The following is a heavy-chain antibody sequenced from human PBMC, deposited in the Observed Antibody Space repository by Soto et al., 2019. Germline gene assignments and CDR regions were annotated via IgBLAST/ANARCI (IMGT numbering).Heavy chain of an antibody. D-gene: IGHD2-2*02. CDR3: ASRSVVVPAAITGLYYYYYYGMDV. J-gene: IGHJ6*04. V-gene: IGHV4-4*02. CDR2: IYHSGST. CDR1: GGSISSSNW. Sequence: SETLSLTCAVSGGSISSSNWWSWVRQPPGKGLEWIGEIYHSGSTNYNPSLKSRVTISVDKSKNQFSLKLSPVTAADTAVYYCASRSVVVPAAITGLYYYYYYGMDVWGKGTTVNVS.